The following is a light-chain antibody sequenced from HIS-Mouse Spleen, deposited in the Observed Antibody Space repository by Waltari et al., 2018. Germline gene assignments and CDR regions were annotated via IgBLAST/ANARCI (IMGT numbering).Light chain of an antibody. Sequence: QSVLTQPPSASGTPGQRVTISCSGSSSNHGSTTVTWYQQPPGTAPKLLIYSNNQRPSGVPDRFSGSKSGTSASLAISGLQSEDEADYYCAAWDDSLNGNYVFGTGTKVTVL. CDR1: SSNHGSTT. CDR3: AAWDDSLNGNYV. V-gene: IGLV1-44*01. J-gene: IGLJ1*01. CDR2: SNN.